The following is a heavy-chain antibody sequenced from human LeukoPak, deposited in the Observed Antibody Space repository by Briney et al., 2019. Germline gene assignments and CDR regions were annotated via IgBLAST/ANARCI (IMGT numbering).Heavy chain of an antibody. CDR3: AKARSGTPLVPEFDY. D-gene: IGHD1-1*01. Sequence: PGRSLRLSCAASGFTFDDYAMHWVRQAPGKGLEWVSGISWNGGSIGYADSVKGRFTISRDNAMNSLYLQMNSLRAEDTALYYCAKARSGTPLVPEFDYWGQGTLVTVSS. CDR2: ISWNGGSI. V-gene: IGHV3-9*01. CDR1: GFTFDDYA. J-gene: IGHJ4*02.